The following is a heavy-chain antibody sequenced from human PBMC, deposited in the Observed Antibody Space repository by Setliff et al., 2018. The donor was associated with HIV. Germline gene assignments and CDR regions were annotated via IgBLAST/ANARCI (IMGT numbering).Heavy chain of an antibody. CDR3: ARRIDNSGSFPDKNWFDT. Sequence: PSETLSLTCTVSGDSISNYYWSWVRQPPGKGLEWIGYIYTSGSTNYNPSLKSRVTISLDTSKNQFSLKLTSVTAADTAVYYCARRIDNSGSFPDKNWFDTWGQGSLVTVSS. D-gene: IGHD3-10*01. CDR2: IYTSGST. J-gene: IGHJ5*02. CDR1: GDSISNYY. V-gene: IGHV4-4*09.